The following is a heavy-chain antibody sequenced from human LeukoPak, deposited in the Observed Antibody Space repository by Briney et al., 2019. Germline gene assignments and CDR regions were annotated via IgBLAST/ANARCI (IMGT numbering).Heavy chain of an antibody. D-gene: IGHD3-10*01. CDR3: AGGLLWFGELLSPFHY. Sequence: GGSLRLSCAASGFTFSSYAMHWVRQAPGKGLEWVAVISYDGSNKYYADSVKGRFTISRDNSKNTLYLQMNSLRAEDTAVYYCAGGLLWFGELLSPFHYWGQGTLVTVSS. CDR1: GFTFSSYA. CDR2: ISYDGSNK. V-gene: IGHV3-30*04. J-gene: IGHJ4*02.